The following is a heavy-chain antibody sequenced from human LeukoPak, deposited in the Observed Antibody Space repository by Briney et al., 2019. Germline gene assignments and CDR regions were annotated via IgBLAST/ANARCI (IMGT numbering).Heavy chain of an antibody. V-gene: IGHV4-31*03. Sequence: SETLSFTGSVSGASITPAGSCWNWIRQPPGKGLEWIGYICSSGSTYYNPSLKSRVTISVDTSKNQFSLKLTSVTAADTAVYYCARVRAMFDFWGQGTLVTVSS. CDR3: ARVRAMFDF. CDR2: ICSSGST. J-gene: IGHJ4*02. D-gene: IGHD2-2*01. CDR1: GASITPAGSC.